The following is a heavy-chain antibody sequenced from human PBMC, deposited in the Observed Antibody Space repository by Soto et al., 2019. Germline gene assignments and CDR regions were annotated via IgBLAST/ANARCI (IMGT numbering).Heavy chain of an antibody. CDR3: AREGGDGVDY. V-gene: IGHV4-31*03. J-gene: IGHJ4*02. CDR2: IYYSGST. Sequence: QVQLRESGPGLVRPSQTLSLTCTVSGGSISSGSYSWSWIRQHPVKVLEWIGYIYYSGSTYNNPSLKSRVTIALDTSKNQYSLNMSSVTSADTAVYYCAREGGDGVDYWGQGTLVTVSS. D-gene: IGHD3-16*01. CDR1: GGSISSGSYS.